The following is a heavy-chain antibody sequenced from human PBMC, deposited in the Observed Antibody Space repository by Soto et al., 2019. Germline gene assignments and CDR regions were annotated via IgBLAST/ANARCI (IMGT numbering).Heavy chain of an antibody. CDR3: ARGIAAAGTEGSWFAS. D-gene: IGHD6-13*01. CDR2: ISAYNGNT. J-gene: IGHJ5*01. Sequence: ASVKVSCKASGYTFTSYGISWVRQAPGQGLEWMGWISAYNGNTNYAQKLQGRVTMTTDTSTSTAYMELRSLRSDDTAVYYRARGIAAAGTEGSWFASWGQGTLVTVSS. V-gene: IGHV1-18*01. CDR1: GYTFTSYG.